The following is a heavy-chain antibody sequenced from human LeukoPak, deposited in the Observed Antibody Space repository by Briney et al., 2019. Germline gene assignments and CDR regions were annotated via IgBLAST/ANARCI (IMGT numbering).Heavy chain of an antibody. CDR1: GFTVSSNS. Sequence: GGSLRLSCTVSGFTVSSNSMSWVRQAPGKGLEWVSFIYSDNTHYSDSVKGRFTISRDNAKNSLYLQMNSLRAEDTAVYYCARVLGRFGELFEDYWGQGTLVTVSS. CDR3: ARVLGRFGELFEDY. D-gene: IGHD3-10*01. CDR2: IYSDNT. J-gene: IGHJ4*02. V-gene: IGHV3-53*01.